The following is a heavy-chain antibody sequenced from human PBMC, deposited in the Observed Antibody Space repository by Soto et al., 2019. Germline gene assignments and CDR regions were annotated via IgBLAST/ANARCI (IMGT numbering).Heavy chain of an antibody. CDR3: APYYNYWNT. CDR1: GFTFSTSA. Sequence: EVQVVQSGAVGKKPGESLKISCKTSGFTFSTSAIGWVRQMPGKGLEWMGIINPADSEATYSPSFQGQVTFSADKSISTAYLHWSSLKASDTAIYYCAPYYNYWNTWGQGTLVTVSS. D-gene: IGHD3-3*01. V-gene: IGHV5-51*01. CDR2: INPADSEA. J-gene: IGHJ4*02.